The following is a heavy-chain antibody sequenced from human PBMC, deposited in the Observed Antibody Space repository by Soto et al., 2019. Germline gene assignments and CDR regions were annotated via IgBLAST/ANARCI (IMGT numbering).Heavy chain of an antibody. CDR3: ARDWGYQLLTGISYYSGMDV. CDR1: GYTFTSYG. D-gene: IGHD2-2*01. Sequence: ASVKVSCKASGYTFTSYGISWVRQAPGQGLEWTGWISAYNGNTNYAQKLQGRVTMTTDTSTSTAYMELRSLRSDDTAVYYCARDWGYQLLTGISYYSGMDVWGQGTTVTVSS. CDR2: ISAYNGNT. V-gene: IGHV1-18*01. J-gene: IGHJ6*02.